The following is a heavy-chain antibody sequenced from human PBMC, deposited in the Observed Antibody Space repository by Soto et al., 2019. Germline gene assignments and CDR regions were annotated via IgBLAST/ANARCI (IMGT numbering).Heavy chain of an antibody. J-gene: IGHJ4*02. Sequence: SVKVSCKASGGTFSSYAISWVRQAPGQGLEWMGGIIPIFGTANYAQKFQGRVTITADKSTSTAYMELSSLRSEDTAVYYCASHDQYCSSTSCYPKYYFDYWGQGTLVTVSS. CDR1: GGTFSSYA. CDR2: IIPIFGTA. D-gene: IGHD2-2*01. V-gene: IGHV1-69*06. CDR3: ASHDQYCSSTSCYPKYYFDY.